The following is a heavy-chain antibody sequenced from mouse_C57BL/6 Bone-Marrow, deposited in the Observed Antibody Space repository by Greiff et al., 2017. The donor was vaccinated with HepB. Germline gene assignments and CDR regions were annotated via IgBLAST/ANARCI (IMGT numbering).Heavy chain of an antibody. D-gene: IGHD2-5*01. CDR3: ARDLGIYGPYSNLFDY. J-gene: IGHJ2*01. CDR2: ISNGGGST. V-gene: IGHV5-12*01. Sequence: EVKLVESGGGLVQPGGSLKLSCAASGFTFSDYYMYWVRQTPEKRLEWVAYISNGGGSTYYPDTVKGRFTISRDNAKNNLYLQMSHLKSEDTAMYYCARDLGIYGPYSNLFDYWGQGTTLTVSS. CDR1: GFTFSDYY.